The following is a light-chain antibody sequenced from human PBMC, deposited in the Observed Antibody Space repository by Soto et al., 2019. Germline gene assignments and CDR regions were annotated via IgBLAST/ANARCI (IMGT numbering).Light chain of an antibody. CDR3: QHYGSSWT. CDR1: QSVSSSY. Sequence: EIVLTQSPGTLSLSPGERATLSCRASQSVSSSYLAWYQQKPGQAPRLLMYAASSRATGIPDRFSGSGSGTDFILTISRLEPEDFAVYYCQHYGSSWTFGQGTKVDIK. J-gene: IGKJ1*01. CDR2: AAS. V-gene: IGKV3-20*01.